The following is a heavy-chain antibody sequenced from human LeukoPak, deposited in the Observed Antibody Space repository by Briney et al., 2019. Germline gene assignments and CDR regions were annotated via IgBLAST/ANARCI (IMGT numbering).Heavy chain of an antibody. Sequence: PGGSLRLSCAASGFTFSDYYMSWIRQAPGKGLEWVSYISSSSSYTNYADSVKGRFTISRDNAKNSLYLQMSSPRAEDTAVYYCARVADGYSGYDSIDYWGQGTLVTVSS. CDR1: GFTFSDYY. D-gene: IGHD5-12*01. CDR3: ARVADGYSGYDSIDY. V-gene: IGHV3-11*06. J-gene: IGHJ4*02. CDR2: ISSSSSYT.